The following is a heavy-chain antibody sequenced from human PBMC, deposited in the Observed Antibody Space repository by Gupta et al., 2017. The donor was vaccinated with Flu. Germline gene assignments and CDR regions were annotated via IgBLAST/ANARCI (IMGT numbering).Heavy chain of an antibody. D-gene: IGHD3-22*01. V-gene: IGHV3-21*06. CDR3: ARAWDSRGSQDY. CDR1: GLTFSSYI. CDR2: ISSSSSYI. Sequence: EVQLVSSGGGLVKPGGSLRLSCAASGLTFSSYIMNWVRQVPGKGLEWVSFISSSSSYIYHADSLKGRFTISRDNAKNSLYLQMNNLRVEDTAVYYCARAWDSRGSQDYWGQGTLVTVSS. J-gene: IGHJ4*02.